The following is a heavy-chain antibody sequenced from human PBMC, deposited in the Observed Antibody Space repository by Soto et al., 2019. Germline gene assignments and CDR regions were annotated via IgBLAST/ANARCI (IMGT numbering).Heavy chain of an antibody. Sequence: QVQLQESGPGLVKPAETLSLTCSVSGGSISNHYWSWIRQPPGKGLEWIGYIYYNGNTNYNPSLKGRVTMSVDTSRNQISLKLTTVPPADTAVYYCTRANWYSEYWGQGTLVTVSS. CDR1: GGSISNHY. D-gene: IGHD7-27*01. CDR2: IYYNGNT. J-gene: IGHJ4*02. CDR3: TRANWYSEY. V-gene: IGHV4-59*11.